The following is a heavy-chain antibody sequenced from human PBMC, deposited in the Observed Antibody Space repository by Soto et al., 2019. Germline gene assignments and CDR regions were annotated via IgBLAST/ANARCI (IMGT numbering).Heavy chain of an antibody. D-gene: IGHD1-26*01. CDR2: IWYDGSNR. V-gene: IGHV3-33*01. CDR1: GFTFTNYV. J-gene: IGHJ4*02. CDR3: TRDPYGGSRYYFDS. Sequence: QVQLVESGGGVVQPGRSLRLSCAASGFTFTNYVMHWVRQAPGKGLAWVAVIWYDGSNRFYADSVKGRFTISKDNSQNMLYLQRHSLRAEDTAVYYCTRDPYGGSRYYFDSWGQGTLVTVSS.